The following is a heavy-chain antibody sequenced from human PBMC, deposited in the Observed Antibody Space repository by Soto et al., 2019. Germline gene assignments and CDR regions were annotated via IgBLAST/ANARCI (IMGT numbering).Heavy chain of an antibody. D-gene: IGHD2-2*01. CDR1: GYTFSNYG. CDR3: ARVVPGAEAWFGP. V-gene: IGHV1-18*01. Sequence: AAVKVSCKTSGYTFSNYGITWVRQAPGQPLEWLGWISLYSDGTNYAQKFQGRVSMTTDTSTTTAYMELRSLRSDDTAVYYCARVVPGAEAWFGPWGQGTLVTVSS. CDR2: ISLYSDGT. J-gene: IGHJ5*02.